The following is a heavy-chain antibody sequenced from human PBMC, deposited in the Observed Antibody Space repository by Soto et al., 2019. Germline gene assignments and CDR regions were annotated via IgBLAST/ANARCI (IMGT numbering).Heavy chain of an antibody. Sequence: SETLSLTCTVSGGSISSYYWSWIRQPPGKGLEWIGYIYYSGSTNYNPSLKSRVTISVDTSKNQFSLKLSSVTAADTAVYYCARASGCSGGNCAFDPWGQGTLVTVSS. CDR1: GGSISSYY. CDR2: IYYSGST. V-gene: IGHV4-59*01. CDR3: ARASGCSGGNCAFDP. D-gene: IGHD2-15*01. J-gene: IGHJ5*02.